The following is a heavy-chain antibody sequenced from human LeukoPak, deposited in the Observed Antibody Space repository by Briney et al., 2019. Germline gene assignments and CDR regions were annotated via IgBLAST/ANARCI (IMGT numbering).Heavy chain of an antibody. CDR2: IYYSGSH. D-gene: IGHD6-19*01. V-gene: IGHV4-59*06. J-gene: IGHJ4*02. Sequence: SETLSLTCTVAGGSISSDYWGWIRQPPRGGLEWIGYIYYSGSHYFNTSLKSGFTIPETPSKNQFSRKLSSVTAADTAVYYCAREYHSSGWYTSRYFDYWGQGTLVTVSS. CDR3: AREYHSSGWYTSRYFDY. CDR1: GGSISSDY.